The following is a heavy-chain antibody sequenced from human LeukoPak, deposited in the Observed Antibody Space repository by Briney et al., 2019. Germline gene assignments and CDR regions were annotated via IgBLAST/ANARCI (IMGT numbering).Heavy chain of an antibody. CDR2: ISAYNGNT. Sequence: ASVKVSCKASGYTFTSYGISWVRQALGQGLEWMGWISAYNGNTNYAQKLQGRVTMTTDTSTSTAYMELRSLRSDDTAVYYCASTGSRYYYYYYGMDVWGQGTTVTVSS. CDR1: GYTFTSYG. D-gene: IGHD2-8*02. V-gene: IGHV1-18*01. J-gene: IGHJ6*02. CDR3: ASTGSRYYYYYYGMDV.